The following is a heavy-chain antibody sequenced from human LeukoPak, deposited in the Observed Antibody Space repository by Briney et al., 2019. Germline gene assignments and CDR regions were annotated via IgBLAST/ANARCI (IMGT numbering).Heavy chain of an antibody. CDR2: ISYSGST. V-gene: IGHV4-39*01. CDR1: GGSISSSRYS. D-gene: IGHD5-18*01. Sequence: PSETLSLTCTVSGGSISSSRYSWGWIRQPPGKGLEWIGTISYSGSTYYNPSLKSRVTISVDTSKNQFSLRLSSVTAADTAVYYCARVGFGGYSYGYVDFWGQGTLVTVSS. J-gene: IGHJ4*02. CDR3: ARVGFGGYSYGYVDF.